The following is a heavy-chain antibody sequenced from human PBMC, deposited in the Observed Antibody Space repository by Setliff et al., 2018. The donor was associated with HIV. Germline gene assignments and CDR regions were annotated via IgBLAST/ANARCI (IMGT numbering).Heavy chain of an antibody. CDR1: GGSIRGHY. D-gene: IGHD6-6*01. CDR3: ARDQSIAARYLFDP. CDR2: IYYSGST. V-gene: IGHV4-59*11. Sequence: SETLSLTCTVSGGSIRGHYWSWIRQPPGKGLEWIGTIYYSGSTYYKPSLKSRGTISVDKSKNQFSLKLTSVTAADTAVYYCARDQSIAARYLFDPWGQGTLVTVSS. J-gene: IGHJ5*02.